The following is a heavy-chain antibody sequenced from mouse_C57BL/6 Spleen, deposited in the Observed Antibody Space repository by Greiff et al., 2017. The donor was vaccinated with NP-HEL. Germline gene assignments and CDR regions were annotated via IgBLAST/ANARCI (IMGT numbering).Heavy chain of an antibody. J-gene: IGHJ4*01. D-gene: IGHD1-1*01. CDR3: TREGAIYYYGSSSYSAMDY. V-gene: IGHV5-9-1*02. CDR1: GFTFSSYA. Sequence: EVQLVESGEGLVKPGGSLKLSCAASGFTFSSYAMSWVRQTPEKRLEWVAYISSGGDYIYYADTVKGRFTISRDNARNTLYLQMSSLKSEDTAMYYCTREGAIYYYGSSSYSAMDYWGQGTSVTVSS. CDR2: ISSGGDYI.